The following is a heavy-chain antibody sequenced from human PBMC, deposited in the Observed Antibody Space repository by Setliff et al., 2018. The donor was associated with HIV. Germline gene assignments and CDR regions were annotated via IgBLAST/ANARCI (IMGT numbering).Heavy chain of an antibody. D-gene: IGHD1-26*01. Sequence: PSETLSLTCAVSGYSISSGYYWGWIRQPPGRGLEWIGSIYHSGSTFYNPSPKSRVTLSLDTSKNQFSLKVTSVTAADTAVYYRARRAEATTNFDHWGQGTLVTVS. J-gene: IGHJ4*02. CDR3: ARRAEATTNFDH. V-gene: IGHV4-38-2*01. CDR2: IYHSGST. CDR1: GYSISSGYY.